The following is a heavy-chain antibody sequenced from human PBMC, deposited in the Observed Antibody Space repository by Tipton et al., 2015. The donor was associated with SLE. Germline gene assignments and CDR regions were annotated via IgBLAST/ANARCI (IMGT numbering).Heavy chain of an antibody. CDR2: INHSGST. CDR1: GGSFSGYY. D-gene: IGHD4-23*01. Sequence: LRLSCAVYGGSFSGYYWSWIRQPPGKGLEWIGEINHSGSTNYNPSLKSRVTISVDTSKNQFSLKLSSVTAADTAVYYCARDSPFPTVAGVWGKGTTVTVSS. V-gene: IGHV4-34*01. J-gene: IGHJ6*04. CDR3: ARDSPFPTVAGV.